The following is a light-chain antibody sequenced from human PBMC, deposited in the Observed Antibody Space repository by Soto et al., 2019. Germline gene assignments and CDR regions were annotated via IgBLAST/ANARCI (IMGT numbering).Light chain of an antibody. CDR2: DVS. CDR1: SSDVGGYNY. V-gene: IGLV2-14*01. J-gene: IGLJ2*01. CDR3: SSYTSSRTHVV. Sequence: QSALTQPASVSGSPGQSITISCTGTSSDVGGYNYVSWYQQHPGKAPKLMIYDVSNRPSGVSNRYSGSKSGNTASLTISGLQAEDESDYDCSSYTSSRTHVVFGGGTKLTVL.